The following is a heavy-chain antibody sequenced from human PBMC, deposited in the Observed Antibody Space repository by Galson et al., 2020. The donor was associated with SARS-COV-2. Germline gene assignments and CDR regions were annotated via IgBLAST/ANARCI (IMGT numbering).Heavy chain of an antibody. CDR3: TRNDFWSGYYGDY. CDR2: IRSKAYGGTT. CDR1: GFTFGDYA. V-gene: IGHV3-49*03. J-gene: IGHJ4*02. D-gene: IGHD3-3*01. Sequence: GGSLRLSCTASGFTFGDYAMSWFRQAPGKGLEWVGFIRSKAYGGTTEYAASVKGRFTISRDDSKSIAYLQMNSLKTEDTAVYYCTRNDFWSGYYGDYWGQGTLVTVSS.